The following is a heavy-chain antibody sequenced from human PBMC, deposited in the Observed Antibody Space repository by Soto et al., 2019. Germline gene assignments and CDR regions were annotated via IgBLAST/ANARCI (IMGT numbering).Heavy chain of an antibody. D-gene: IGHD3-22*01. CDR1: GFTFNFYA. V-gene: IGHV3-23*01. J-gene: IGHJ3*01. CDR2: ISVNGRT. Sequence: GGSLRLSCAASGFTFNFYAMAWVRQAPGKGLEWVSGISVNGRTNYADSVKGRFTTSRDNSKNMVFLQMDTLRAEDTALYYCTKAGGWYYYDSSGPPDASHVWGQGTMVTVSS. CDR3: TKAGGWYYYDSSGPPDASHV.